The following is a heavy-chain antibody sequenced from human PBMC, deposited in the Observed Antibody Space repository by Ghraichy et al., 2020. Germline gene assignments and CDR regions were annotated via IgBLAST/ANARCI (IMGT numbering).Heavy chain of an antibody. D-gene: IGHD6-13*01. V-gene: IGHV4-34*01. J-gene: IGHJ4*02. CDR1: GGSFSGYY. Sequence: SETLSLTCAVYGGSFSGYYWSWIRQPPGKGLEWIGEINHSGSTNYNPSLKSRVTISVDTSKNPFSLKLSSVTAADTAVYYCARGPSRRYSSSWYLPSHFDYWGQGTLVTVSS. CDR2: INHSGST. CDR3: ARGPSRRYSSSWYLPSHFDY.